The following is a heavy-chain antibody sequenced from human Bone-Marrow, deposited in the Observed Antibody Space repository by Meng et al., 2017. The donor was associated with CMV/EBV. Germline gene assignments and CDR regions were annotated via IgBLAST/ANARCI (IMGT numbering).Heavy chain of an antibody. CDR1: GFTFSSHS. Sequence: GGSLRLSCAASGFTFSSHSMNWVRQAPGRGLEWVSYIKRGGDVKYYADSVKGRFTISRDNAKNSLYLQMNSLRAEDTALYYCAKDIGRAVAGTGAYAFDIWGQGTMVTVSS. D-gene: IGHD6-19*01. CDR2: IKRGGDVK. CDR3: AKDIGRAVAGTGAYAFDI. J-gene: IGHJ3*02. V-gene: IGHV3-48*04.